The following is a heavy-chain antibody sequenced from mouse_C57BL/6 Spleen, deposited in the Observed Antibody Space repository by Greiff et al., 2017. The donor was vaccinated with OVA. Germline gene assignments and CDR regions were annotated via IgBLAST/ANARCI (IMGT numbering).Heavy chain of an antibody. Sequence: EVKVVESGGGLVQPGGSMKLSCVASGFTFSNYWMNWVRQSPEKGLEWVAQIRLKSDNYATHYAESVKGRFTISRDDSKSSVYLQMNNLRAEDTGIYYCTTVVTTVGAYWGQGTLVTVSA. J-gene: IGHJ3*01. CDR3: TTVVTTVGAY. V-gene: IGHV6-3*01. CDR1: GFTFSNYW. D-gene: IGHD1-1*01. CDR2: IRLKSDNYAT.